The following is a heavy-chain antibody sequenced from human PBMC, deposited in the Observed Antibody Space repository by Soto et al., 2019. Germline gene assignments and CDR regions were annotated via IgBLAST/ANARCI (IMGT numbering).Heavy chain of an antibody. CDR2: IWYDGSHD. V-gene: IGHV3-33*01. CDR1: GFTFSDYG. Sequence: QVQLVESGGGVVQPGRSLRLSCAASGFTFSDYGMHWVRQAPGKGLEWLAIIWYDGSHDYYADSVKGRFTISRDNFEKTLYLQMSSLRVEDTAVYHCARDVCPGYSHGMDVWGHGTPVTVSS. D-gene: IGHD1-1*01. CDR3: ARDVCPGYSHGMDV. J-gene: IGHJ6*02.